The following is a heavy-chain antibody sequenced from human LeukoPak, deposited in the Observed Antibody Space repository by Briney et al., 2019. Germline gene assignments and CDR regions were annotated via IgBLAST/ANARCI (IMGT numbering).Heavy chain of an antibody. V-gene: IGHV1-8*01. CDR1: GYTFNSYD. CDR3: ARGPPYYDFWSGLPDFDY. J-gene: IGHJ4*02. CDR2: MNPNSGNT. D-gene: IGHD3-3*01. Sequence: ASVKVSCKASGYTFNSYDINWVRQATGQGLEWMGWMNPNSGNTGYAQKFQGRVTMTRNTSISTAYMELSSLRSEDTAVYYCARGPPYYDFWSGLPDFDYWGQGTLVTVSS.